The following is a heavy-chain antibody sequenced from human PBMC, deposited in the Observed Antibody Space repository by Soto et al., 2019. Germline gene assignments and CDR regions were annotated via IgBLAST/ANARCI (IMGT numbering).Heavy chain of an antibody. CDR3: ARVVVAWSYTFDI. V-gene: IGHV4-31*03. J-gene: IGHJ3*02. Sequence: SETLSLTCTVSCGSISSGGYYWSWIRQHPGKGLEWVGYIYYSGSTYYNPSLKSRVTISVDTSKNQFSLKLSSVTAADTAVYYCARVVVAWSYTFDIWGQGTMVTVSS. D-gene: IGHD2-15*01. CDR2: IYYSGST. CDR1: CGSISSGGYY.